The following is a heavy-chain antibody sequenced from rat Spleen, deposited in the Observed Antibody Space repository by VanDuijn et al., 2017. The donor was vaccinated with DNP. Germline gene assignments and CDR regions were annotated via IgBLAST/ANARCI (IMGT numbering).Heavy chain of an antibody. D-gene: IGHD1-6*01. Sequence: EVQLVESGGGLVQPGNSLKLSCAASGFTFSDYGMHWIRQAPTKGPEGVASISPSGGYTYYRDSVKGRFTISRDTAKSSLYLQMNNLKSEDTATYYCTRGVYYGSSWAFDYWGHGVMVTVSS. CDR1: GFTFSDYG. V-gene: IGHV5-19*01. CDR3: TRGVYYGSSWAFDY. CDR2: ISPSGGYT. J-gene: IGHJ2*01.